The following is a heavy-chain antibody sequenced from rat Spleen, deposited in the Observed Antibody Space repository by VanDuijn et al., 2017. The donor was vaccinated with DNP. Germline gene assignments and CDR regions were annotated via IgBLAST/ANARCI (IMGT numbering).Heavy chain of an antibody. CDR1: DYSISRDY. Sequence: EVQLQESGPGLVKPSQSLSLTCSVTDYSISRDYWGWIRKFPGNKMEWIGHISYSGRTTYNPSLKSRISITRDTSKNQFFLQLNSVSTEDTATYYCARYSLIKRMWDYWGQGVTVTVSS. D-gene: IGHD1-6*01. CDR3: ARYSLIKRMWDY. V-gene: IGHV3-1*01. J-gene: IGHJ2*01. CDR2: ISYSGRT.